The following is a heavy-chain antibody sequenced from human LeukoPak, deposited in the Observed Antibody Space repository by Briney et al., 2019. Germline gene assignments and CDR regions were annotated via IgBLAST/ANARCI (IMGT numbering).Heavy chain of an antibody. J-gene: IGHJ5*02. D-gene: IGHD3-16*01. CDR1: GGSISSGGYS. CDR3: ARGGPLSWNWLDP. CDR2: IYHSGST. V-gene: IGHV4-30-2*01. Sequence: PSETLSLTCAVSGGSISSGGYSWSWIRQPPGKGLEWIGYIYHSGSTYYNPSLKSRVTISVDRSKNQFSLKLSSVTAADTAVYYCARGGPLSWNWLDPWGQGTLVTVSS.